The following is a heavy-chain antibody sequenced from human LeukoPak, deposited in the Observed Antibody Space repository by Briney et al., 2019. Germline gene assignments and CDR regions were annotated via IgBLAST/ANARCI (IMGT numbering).Heavy chain of an antibody. J-gene: IGHJ4*02. CDR1: GFTFSSYS. CDR3: AKNFDSRGYYYD. Sequence: GGSLRLSCTASGFTFSSYSMNWVRQAPGKGLEWISLISGSGTYTYYADSVKGRFTISRDNAKNSLFLQMNSLRAEDTAVYYCAKNFDSRGYYYDWGQRTLATVSS. CDR2: ISGSGTYT. D-gene: IGHD3-22*01. V-gene: IGHV3-21*06.